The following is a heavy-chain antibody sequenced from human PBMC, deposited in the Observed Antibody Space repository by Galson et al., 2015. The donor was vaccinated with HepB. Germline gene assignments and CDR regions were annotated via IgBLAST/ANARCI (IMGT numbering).Heavy chain of an antibody. CDR1: GYTFSSNG. CDR2: ISTYNGNT. J-gene: IGHJ4*02. D-gene: IGHD1-26*01. CDR3: ARGRSGSYTSLDF. V-gene: IGHV1-18*01. Sequence: SVKVSCKASGYTFSSNGISWVRQAPGQGLERMGWISTYNGNTNYAQRLQGRVSMTTDTSTSTAYMELRSLRSDDTAVYYCARGRSGSYTSLDFWGQGTLVTVSS.